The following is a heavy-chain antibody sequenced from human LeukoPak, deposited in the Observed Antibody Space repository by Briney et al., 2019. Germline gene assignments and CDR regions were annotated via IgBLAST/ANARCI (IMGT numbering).Heavy chain of an antibody. D-gene: IGHD1-26*01. J-gene: IGHJ4*02. CDR3: ARVRGGWELLLDY. V-gene: IGHV4-59*01. Sequence: SETLSLTCTVSGGSISSYHWSWIRQPPGKGLESIGYIYSSGSTHYNPSLKSRVTISVDTSKKQFSLKLSSVTAADTAVYYCARVRGGWELLLDYWGQGTLVTVSS. CDR1: GGSISSYH. CDR2: IYSSGST.